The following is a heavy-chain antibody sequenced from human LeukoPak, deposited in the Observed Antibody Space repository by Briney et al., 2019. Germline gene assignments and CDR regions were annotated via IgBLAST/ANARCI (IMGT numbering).Heavy chain of an antibody. CDR1: GFTFSNFA. Sequence: GGSQRLSCAASGFTFSNFAMSWVRQAPGKGLQWVSAISDSGGGTFYADSVKGRFTISRDNSKNTLYLQMNSLRAEDTAVYYCAKVGVGWVAFEYWGQGTLVTVSS. D-gene: IGHD3-16*01. J-gene: IGHJ4*02. CDR3: AKVGVGWVAFEY. CDR2: ISDSGGGT. V-gene: IGHV3-23*01.